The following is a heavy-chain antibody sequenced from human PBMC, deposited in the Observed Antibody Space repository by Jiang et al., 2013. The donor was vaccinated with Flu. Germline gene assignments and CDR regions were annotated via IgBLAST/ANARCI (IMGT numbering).Heavy chain of an antibody. Sequence: GSVKGRFTISRDNAKKSLFLQMDSLRAEDTAVYYCVTALAAASGYWGQGTLVTVSS. V-gene: IGHV3-7*03. D-gene: IGHD6-13*01. CDR3: VTALAAASGY. J-gene: IGHJ4*02.